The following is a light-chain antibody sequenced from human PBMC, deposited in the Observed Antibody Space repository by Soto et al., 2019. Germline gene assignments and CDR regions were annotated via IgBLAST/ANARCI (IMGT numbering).Light chain of an antibody. J-gene: IGKJ4*01. CDR2: AAS. CDR3: LQHNSYPLT. CDR1: QDIRSA. Sequence: IQLTKSPSSVSAYVGDRVTITCRASQDIRSALGWYQQKPGKVPKLLIYAASTLQSGVPSRFSGSRSGTDFTLTISSLQPEGFATYYCLQHNSYPLTFAGGTNVDNK. V-gene: IGKV1-17*01.